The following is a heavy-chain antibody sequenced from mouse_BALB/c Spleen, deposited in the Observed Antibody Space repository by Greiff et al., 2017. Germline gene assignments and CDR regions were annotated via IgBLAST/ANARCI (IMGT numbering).Heavy chain of an antibody. CDR3: ARRNSFPHWYFDV. CDR2: IYPGDGST. Sequence: VHLVESGPELVKPGALVKISCKASGYTFTSYDINWVKQRPGQGLEWIGWIYPGDGSTKYNEKFKGKATLTADKSSSTAYMQLSSLTSENSAVYFCARRNSFPHWYFDVWGAGTTVTVSS. J-gene: IGHJ1*01. CDR1: GYTFTSYD. V-gene: IGHV1S56*01.